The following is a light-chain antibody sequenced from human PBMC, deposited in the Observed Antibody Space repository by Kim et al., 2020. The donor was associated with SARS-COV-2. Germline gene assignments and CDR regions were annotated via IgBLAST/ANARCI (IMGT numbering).Light chain of an antibody. CDR1: EDVSDY. Sequence: GDRVTITCQASEDVSDYFNWYHQKPGEAPKVLIRDAANLASGVPSRFSRGGYGTEFSLTISSVQPEDMGTYYCQQYDAPPFTFGQGTRLEIK. J-gene: IGKJ5*01. V-gene: IGKV1-33*01. CDR2: DAA. CDR3: QQYDAPPFT.